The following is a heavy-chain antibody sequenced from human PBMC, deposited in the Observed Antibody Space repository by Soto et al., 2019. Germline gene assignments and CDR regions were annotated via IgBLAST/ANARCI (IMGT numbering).Heavy chain of an antibody. V-gene: IGHV3-73*02. CDR1: GFTFSDTA. J-gene: IGHJ5*02. CDR2: VANKLEGYTI. D-gene: IGHD1-26*01. CDR3: HKYSGPLIMPAA. Sequence: EVQLVESGGGLVQPRGSLRLSCAASGFTFSDTAIHWVRQAPEKGLEWVGRVANKLEGYTITYGVSVKGRFTISRDDPQNMAYLQMNSLKIEDTAVYYGHKYSGPLIMPAALGPGTLVTVSS.